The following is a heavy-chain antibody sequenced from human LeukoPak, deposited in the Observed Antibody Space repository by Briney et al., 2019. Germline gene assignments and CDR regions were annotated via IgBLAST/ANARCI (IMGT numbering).Heavy chain of an antibody. CDR2: IKGDGSST. D-gene: IGHD3-10*02. CDR1: GFTFSSNW. CDR3: ARDVRGAFDI. Sequence: GGSLGLSCAASGFTFSSNWMHWVRQAPGKGLVWVSRIKGDGSSTSYADSVKGRFTISRDNAKNSLYLQMNSLRAEDTAVYYCARDVRGAFDIWGQGTMVTVSS. V-gene: IGHV3-74*01. J-gene: IGHJ3*02.